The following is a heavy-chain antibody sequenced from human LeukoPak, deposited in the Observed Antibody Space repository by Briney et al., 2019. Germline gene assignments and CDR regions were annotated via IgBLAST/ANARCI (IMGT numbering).Heavy chain of an antibody. D-gene: IGHD2-2*01. J-gene: IGHJ3*02. CDR3: ARDRVVPAETDAFDI. V-gene: IGHV4-31*03. Sequence: SETLSLTCTVSGGSISSGGYYWSWIRQHPGKGLEWIGSIYYSGSTYYNPYLKSRVTISVDTSKNQFSLKLSSVTAADTAVYYCARDRVVPAETDAFDIWGQGTMVTVSS. CDR1: GGSISSGGYY. CDR2: IYYSGST.